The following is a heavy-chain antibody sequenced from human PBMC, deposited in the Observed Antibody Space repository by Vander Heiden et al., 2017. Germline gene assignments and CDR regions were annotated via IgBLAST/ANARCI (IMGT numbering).Heavy chain of an antibody. V-gene: IGHV1-69*01. CDR1: GGTFSSYA. D-gene: IGHD3-22*01. CDR3: ARAPPSYYYDSSGYSYYFDY. J-gene: IGHJ4*02. Sequence: QVQLVQSGAEVKKPGSSVQVSCKASGGTFSSYALCWVRQAPGQGLEWIGGIIPIFGTANYAQKFQGRVTITADESTSTAYMELSSLRSEDTAVYYCARAPPSYYYDSSGYSYYFDYWGQGTLVTVSS. CDR2: IIPIFGTA.